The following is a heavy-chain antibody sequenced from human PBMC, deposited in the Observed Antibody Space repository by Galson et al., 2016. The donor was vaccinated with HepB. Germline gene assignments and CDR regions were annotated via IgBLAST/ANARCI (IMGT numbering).Heavy chain of an antibody. CDR2: ISGHGLNT. CDR1: GYSFRNFG. Sequence: SVKVSCKASGYSFRNFGLSWVRQAPGQRLEWLGRISGHGLNTDSAQKVQGRITMTIDSTTTTGYMELRSLRDDDTAVYYCARVSNYDFVWGSYRSSFVPDFDSWGQGTMVSVSS. D-gene: IGHD3-16*02. V-gene: IGHV1-18*01. CDR3: ARVSNYDFVWGSYRSSFVPDFDS. J-gene: IGHJ4*02.